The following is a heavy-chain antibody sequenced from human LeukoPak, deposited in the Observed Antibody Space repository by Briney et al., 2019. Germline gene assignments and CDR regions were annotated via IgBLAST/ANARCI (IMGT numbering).Heavy chain of an antibody. CDR2: INPNSGGT. V-gene: IGHV1-2*02. CDR3: ARVPTRGYSYGYDVYYFDY. CDR1: GYTFTGYY. D-gene: IGHD5-18*01. J-gene: IGHJ4*02. Sequence: ASVKVSCKASGYTFTGYYMHWVRQAPGQGREGMGWINPNSGGTNYAQKFRGRVTMTRDTSISTAYMELSRLRSDDTAVYYCARVPTRGYSYGYDVYYFDYWGQGTLVTVSS.